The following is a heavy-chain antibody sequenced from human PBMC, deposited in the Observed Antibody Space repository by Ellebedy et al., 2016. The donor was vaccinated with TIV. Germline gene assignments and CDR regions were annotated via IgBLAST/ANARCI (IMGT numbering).Heavy chain of an antibody. J-gene: IGHJ4*02. D-gene: IGHD5-12*01. CDR3: ARVATRGEFDY. Sequence: MPSETLSLTCAVYGGSFSGYYWSWIRQPPGKGLEWIGEINHSGSTNYNPSLKSRVTISVDTSKNQFSLKLSSVTAADTAVYYCARVATRGEFDYWGQGTLVTVSS. CDR2: INHSGST. V-gene: IGHV4-34*01. CDR1: GGSFSGYY.